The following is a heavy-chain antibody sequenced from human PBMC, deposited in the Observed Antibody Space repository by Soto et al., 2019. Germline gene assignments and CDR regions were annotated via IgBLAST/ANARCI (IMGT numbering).Heavy chain of an antibody. CDR2: IYSRGST. CDR3: ARDGGYSSNMYYLDY. Sequence: GGSLRLSCAASGFTVSSNYMSWVRQAPGKGLEWVSVIYSRGSTFYADSVKGRFTISRDNSKNTLYLQMNSLRAEDTAVYYCARDGGYSSNMYYLDYWGQGTLVTVSS. J-gene: IGHJ4*02. V-gene: IGHV3-66*01. D-gene: IGHD6-13*01. CDR1: GFTVSSNY.